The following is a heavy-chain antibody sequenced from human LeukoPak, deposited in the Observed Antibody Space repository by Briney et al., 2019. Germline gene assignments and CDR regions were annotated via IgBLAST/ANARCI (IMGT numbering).Heavy chain of an antibody. CDR2: INHSVGT. V-gene: IGHV4-34*01. D-gene: IGHD3-10*01. CDR1: SGSFSGYY. J-gene: IGHJ4*02. CDR3: ATGHTRITMLRGSRSAYYFDY. Sequence: SETLSLTCSVYSGSFSGYYWSWIRQPPGKGLEWIGEINHSVGTNYNPSLKSRVTMSLDTSKNQFSLKLSSVTAADTAVYYCATGHTRITMLRGSRSAYYFDYWGQGTLVTVSS.